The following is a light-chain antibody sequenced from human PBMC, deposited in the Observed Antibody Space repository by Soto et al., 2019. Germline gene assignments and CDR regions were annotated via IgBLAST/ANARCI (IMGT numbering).Light chain of an antibody. CDR2: DVF. CDR3: QQYDQLPIT. CDR1: QDISKY. V-gene: IGKV1-33*01. Sequence: DIQMTQSASSLPASVGDTVTISCQASQDISKYLNWFQQKPGKAPKLLIYDVFNVETGVPSRFSGRGSGTDFTLIISNLQPEVFATYYCQQYDQLPITFGGGTKVDI. J-gene: IGKJ4*01.